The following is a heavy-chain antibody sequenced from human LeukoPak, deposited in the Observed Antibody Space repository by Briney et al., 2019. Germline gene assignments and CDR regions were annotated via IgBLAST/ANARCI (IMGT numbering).Heavy chain of an antibody. J-gene: IGHJ5*02. CDR1: GFTFSSYS. V-gene: IGHV3-21*01. CDR3: ARDNAIYYDSSGYWLNWFDP. CDR2: ISSSSSYI. Sequence: GGSLRLSCAASGFTFSSYSMNWVRQAPGKGLEWVSSISSSSSYIYYADSVKGRFTISRDNAKNSLYLQMNSLRAEDTAVYYCARDNAIYYDSSGYWLNWFDPWGQGTLVTVSS. D-gene: IGHD3-22*01.